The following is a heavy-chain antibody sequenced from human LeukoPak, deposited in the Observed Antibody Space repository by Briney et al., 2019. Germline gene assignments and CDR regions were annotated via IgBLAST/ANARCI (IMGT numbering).Heavy chain of an antibody. V-gene: IGHV3-20*04. J-gene: IGHJ3*02. CDR1: GFKFEDYG. CDR3: ARGSIYFYDGSGYRGDAFDI. D-gene: IGHD3-22*01. Sequence: GGSLRLSCTASGFKFEDYGMSWVRQAPGKGLEWVCGINWNSVSSGYADSVKGRFTISRDNGEKSLYLQMNSPRAEDTAFYYCARGSIYFYDGSGYRGDAFDIWGQGTMVTVSS. CDR2: INWNSVSS.